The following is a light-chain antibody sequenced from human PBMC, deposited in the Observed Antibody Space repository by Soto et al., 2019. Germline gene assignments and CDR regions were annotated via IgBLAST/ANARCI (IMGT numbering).Light chain of an antibody. V-gene: IGKV3D-20*01. CDR1: QWFSGRN. Sequence: EIVLTQSPATLSLSPGERVSLSCGASQWFSGRNLAWYQQKPGQSPRLLIYNSYIRASGVPDRFRGSGSGTDFTLTITSLEPEGVAVYYCQQYGTWITFGQGTRLETK. CDR2: NSY. J-gene: IGKJ5*01. CDR3: QQYGTWIT.